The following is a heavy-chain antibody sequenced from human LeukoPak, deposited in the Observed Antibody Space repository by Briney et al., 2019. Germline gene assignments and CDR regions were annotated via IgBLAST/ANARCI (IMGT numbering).Heavy chain of an antibody. V-gene: IGHV1-8*01. CDR1: GYTFTSYD. CDR2: MNPNSGNT. D-gene: IGHD6-19*01. CDR3: ARAEGPGQWHDWFDP. J-gene: IGHJ5*02. Sequence: GASVKVSCKASGYTFTSYDINWMRQATGQGLEWMGWMNPNSGNTGYAQKFQGRVTMTRNTSISTAYMELSSLRSDDTAVYYCARAEGPGQWHDWFDPWGQGTLVTVSS.